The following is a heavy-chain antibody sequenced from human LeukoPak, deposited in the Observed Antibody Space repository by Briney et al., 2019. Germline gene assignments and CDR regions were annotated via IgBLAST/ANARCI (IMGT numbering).Heavy chain of an antibody. CDR2: IHPKSGNT. J-gene: IGHJ4*02. D-gene: IGHD3-10*01. CDR1: GFTFTDYY. V-gene: IGHV1-2*02. Sequence: ASVKVSCKASGFTFTDYYLHWIRQAPGQGLEWMGWIHPKSGNTKYAQKFQGRVTVTGDTSISAAYIELSSLTSDDTAVYYCAKDPPGSGSTEFDFWGQGTLVTVSS. CDR3: AKDPPGSGSTEFDF.